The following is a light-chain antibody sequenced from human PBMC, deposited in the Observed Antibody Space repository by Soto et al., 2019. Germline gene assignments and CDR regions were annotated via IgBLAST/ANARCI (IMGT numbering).Light chain of an antibody. V-gene: IGKV1-39*01. CDR2: DAS. CDR1: QSISSY. Sequence: DIQMTQSPSSLSASVGDRVTVTCRASQSISSYLNWYQRKSGKAPKLLIYDASRWQSGVPSRFSGSGTGTDFTLTISSLHHEDCATYFCQQSYSIPPTFGQGTKVEI. J-gene: IGKJ1*01. CDR3: QQSYSIPPT.